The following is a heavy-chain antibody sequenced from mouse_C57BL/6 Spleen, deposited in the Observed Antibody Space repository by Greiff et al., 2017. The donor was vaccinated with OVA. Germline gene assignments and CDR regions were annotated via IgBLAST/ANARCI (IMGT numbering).Heavy chain of an antibody. Sequence: VQLQQSGPELVKPGASVKISCKASGYAFSSSWMNWVKQRPGKGLEWIGRIYPGDGDTNYNGKFKGKATLTADKSSSTADMQLSSLTSEDSAVYFCARGRNWEGYFDVWGTGTTVTVSS. J-gene: IGHJ1*03. CDR3: ARGRNWEGYFDV. D-gene: IGHD4-1*01. CDR1: GYAFSSSW. V-gene: IGHV1-82*01. CDR2: IYPGDGDT.